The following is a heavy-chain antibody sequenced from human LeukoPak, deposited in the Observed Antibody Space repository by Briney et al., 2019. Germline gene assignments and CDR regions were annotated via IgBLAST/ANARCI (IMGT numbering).Heavy chain of an antibody. CDR1: GFTFSSYS. D-gene: IGHD5-12*01. CDR2: ITSSSSYI. J-gene: IGHJ3*02. Sequence: PGGSLRLSCAASGFTFSSYSMNWVRQAPGKGLEWVSSITSSSSYIYYADSVKGRFTISRDNAKNSLYLQMNSLRAEDTAVYYCARGNPYSGYEEQLFDIWGQGTMVTVSS. V-gene: IGHV3-21*01. CDR3: ARGNPYSGYEEQLFDI.